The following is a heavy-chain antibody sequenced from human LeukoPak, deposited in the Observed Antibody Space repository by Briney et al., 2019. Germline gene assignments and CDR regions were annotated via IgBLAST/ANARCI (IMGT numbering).Heavy chain of an antibody. CDR3: ARVPSGILGEVVRGVDDY. D-gene: IGHD3-10*01. J-gene: IGHJ4*02. CDR2: INTNTGNP. Sequence: ASVKVSCKASGYTFTSYAMNWVRQAPGQGLEWMGWINTNTGNPTYAQGFTGRFVFSLDTSVSTAYLQISSLKAEDTAVYYCARVPSGILGEVVRGVDDYWGQGTLVTVSS. CDR1: GYTFTSYA. V-gene: IGHV7-4-1*02.